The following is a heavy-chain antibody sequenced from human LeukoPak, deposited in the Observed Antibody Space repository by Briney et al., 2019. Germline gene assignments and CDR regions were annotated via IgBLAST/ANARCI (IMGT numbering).Heavy chain of an antibody. J-gene: IGHJ4*02. D-gene: IGHD6-19*01. CDR2: ISGSGSTI. Sequence: PGGSLRLSCAASGFTFSSYEMNWVRQAPGKGLEWISYISGSGSTIYYADSVKGRLTISRDNAKNSLYLQMNSLRAEDTAVYYCARDTSGWYKRFDYWGQGTLVTVSS. CDR3: ARDTSGWYKRFDY. CDR1: GFTFSSYE. V-gene: IGHV3-48*03.